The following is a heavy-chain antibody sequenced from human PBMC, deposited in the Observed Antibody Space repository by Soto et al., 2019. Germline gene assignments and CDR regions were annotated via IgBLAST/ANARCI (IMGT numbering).Heavy chain of an antibody. CDR1: GGSISSGGYY. D-gene: IGHD5-12*01. Sequence: SETLSLTCTVSGGSISSGGYYWSWIRQHPGKGLEWIGYIYYSGSTYYNPSLKSRVTISVDTSKNQFSLKLSSVTAADTAVYYCARAIVATPYFDYWGQGTLVTVSS. V-gene: IGHV4-31*03. CDR2: IYYSGST. J-gene: IGHJ4*02. CDR3: ARAIVATPYFDY.